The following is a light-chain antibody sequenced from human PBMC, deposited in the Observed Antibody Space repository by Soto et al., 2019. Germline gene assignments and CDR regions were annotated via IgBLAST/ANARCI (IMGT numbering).Light chain of an antibody. V-gene: IGKV3-20*01. CDR3: QQYGSSQWT. Sequence: EIVLTQSAGTVSLSPWERATLSCRASQSVTSTYLAWYQQKPGQAPRLLIYGASSRATGIPDRFSGSGSGTDFTLTISRLEPEDFAVYYCQQYGSSQWTFGQGTKVDIK. CDR1: QSVTSTY. J-gene: IGKJ1*01. CDR2: GAS.